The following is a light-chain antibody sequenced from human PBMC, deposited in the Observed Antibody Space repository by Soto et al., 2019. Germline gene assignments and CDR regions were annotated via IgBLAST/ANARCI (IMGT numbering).Light chain of an antibody. J-gene: IGKJ2*01. CDR3: QQSYSAPYT. CDR1: QSIYSS. Sequence: DLQMTQSPSSLSASVGDRVTITCRASQSIYSSLNWYHQKPGKAPKLLIYAASNLQSGVPSRFSGSGSGTDFTLSISSLQPEVFATYYCQQSYSAPYTFGQGTKLEI. V-gene: IGKV1-39*01. CDR2: AAS.